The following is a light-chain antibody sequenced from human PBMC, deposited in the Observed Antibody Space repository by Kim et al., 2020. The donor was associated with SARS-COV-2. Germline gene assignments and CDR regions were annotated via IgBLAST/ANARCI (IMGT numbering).Light chain of an antibody. CDR1: SLKRFY. J-gene: IGLJ2*01. CDR2: GKN. CDR3: NSRNSSGNHVI. V-gene: IGLV3-19*01. Sequence: AWGQTVRITCQGDSLKRFYASWYQQKPGQAPQLVIYGKNNRPSGIPDRFSGFNSGDTAYLSITGAQAEDEADYYCNSRNSSGNHVIFGGGTQLTVL.